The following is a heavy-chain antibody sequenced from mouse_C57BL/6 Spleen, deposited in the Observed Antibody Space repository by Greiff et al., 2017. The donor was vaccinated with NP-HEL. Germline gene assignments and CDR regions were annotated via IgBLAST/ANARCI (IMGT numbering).Heavy chain of an antibody. D-gene: IGHD1-1*01. J-gene: IGHJ1*03. Sequence: EVKLMESGGGLVKPGGSLKLSCAASGFTFSDYGMHWVRQAPEKGLEWVAYISSGSSTIYYADTVKGRFTISRDNAKNTLFLQMTSLRSEDTAMYYCARGGDYYGSSSYFDVWGTGTTVTVSS. CDR2: ISSGSSTI. CDR3: ARGGDYYGSSSYFDV. V-gene: IGHV5-17*01. CDR1: GFTFSDYG.